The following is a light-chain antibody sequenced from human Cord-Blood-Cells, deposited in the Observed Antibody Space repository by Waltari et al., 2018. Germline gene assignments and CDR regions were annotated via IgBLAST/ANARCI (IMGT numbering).Light chain of an antibody. J-gene: IGKJ1*01. CDR3: QQYNNWPRT. CDR1: QSVSSN. V-gene: IGKV3-15*01. CDR2: GAS. Sequence: EIVMTQSPATLSVSPGERATLSCRASQSVSSNLAWYQQKPGQAPRLLIYGASTRATGIPARCSGSGSGTEFTLTISSLQSVDFAVYYCQQYNNWPRTFGQGTKVEIK.